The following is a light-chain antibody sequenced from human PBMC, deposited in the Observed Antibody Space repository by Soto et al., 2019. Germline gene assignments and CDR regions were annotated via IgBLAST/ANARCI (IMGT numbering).Light chain of an antibody. Sequence: EIVLTQCPGTLSLSPGERATLSCGASQSVSSYLAWYQQKPGQAPRLLIYDASNRATGIPARFSGSGSGTDFTLTISSLEPEDFAVYYCQQRSNWPPITFGQGTRLEIK. J-gene: IGKJ5*01. CDR1: QSVSSY. CDR3: QQRSNWPPIT. CDR2: DAS. V-gene: IGKV3-11*01.